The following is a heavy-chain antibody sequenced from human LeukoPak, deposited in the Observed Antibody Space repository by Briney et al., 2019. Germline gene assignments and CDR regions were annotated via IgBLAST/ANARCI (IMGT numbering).Heavy chain of an antibody. D-gene: IGHD4-17*01. CDR3: ARHNPTVTHGGYHGMDV. Sequence: PSETLSLTCSVSGGSISNYYWSWIRQPPGKGLEWLGYISYSGRTNYNPSLKSRVTISVDTSKNQFSLKLSSVTAADTAVYYCARHNPTVTHGGYHGMDVWGQGTTVTVSS. CDR2: ISYSGRT. V-gene: IGHV4-59*08. J-gene: IGHJ6*02. CDR1: GGSISNYY.